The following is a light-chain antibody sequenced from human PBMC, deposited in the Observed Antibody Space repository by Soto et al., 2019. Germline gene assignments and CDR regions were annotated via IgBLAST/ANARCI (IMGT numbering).Light chain of an antibody. J-gene: IGKJ1*01. Sequence: DIQMTQSPSTLSASVGDRVTITCRASQSISSWLAWYQQKPGKAPNLLIYKASSLEGGVPSRFSGSGSGTEFTLTINSLQPDDFATYYCQKYNSNPWTFGQGTKVEIK. CDR1: QSISSW. CDR3: QKYNSNPWT. V-gene: IGKV1-5*03. CDR2: KAS.